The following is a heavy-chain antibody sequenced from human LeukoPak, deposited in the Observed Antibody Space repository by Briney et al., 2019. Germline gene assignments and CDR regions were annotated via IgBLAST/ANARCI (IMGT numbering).Heavy chain of an antibody. J-gene: IGHJ2*01. Sequence: LSQTLSLTCAISGDSVSSNSAAWNWIRQSPSRGLEWLVRTYYRSKWYNDYAVSVKSRITINPDTSKNQFSLQLNSVTPEDTTVYYCARGDLSWGLSWYFDLWGRGTLVTVSS. CDR1: GDSVSSNSAA. CDR2: TYYRSKWYN. CDR3: ARGDLSWGLSWYFDL. V-gene: IGHV6-1*01. D-gene: IGHD7-27*01.